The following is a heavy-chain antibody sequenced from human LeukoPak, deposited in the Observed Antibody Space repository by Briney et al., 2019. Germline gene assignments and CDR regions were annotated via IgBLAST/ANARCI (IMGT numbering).Heavy chain of an antibody. CDR1: GFTFSIYA. CDR3: AKAQRIVVVPAAIRY. D-gene: IGHD2-2*02. Sequence: PGGSLRLSCAASGFTFSIYAMSWVRQAPGKGLEWVSDISHSGGSTYYADSVKGRFTISRDNSKSTLYLQMNSLRAEDTAVYYCAKAQRIVVVPAAIRYWGQGTLVTVSS. J-gene: IGHJ4*02. CDR2: ISHSGGST. V-gene: IGHV3-23*01.